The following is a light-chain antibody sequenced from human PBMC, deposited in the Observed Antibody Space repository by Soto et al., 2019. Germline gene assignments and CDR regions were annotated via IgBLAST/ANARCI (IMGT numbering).Light chain of an antibody. V-gene: IGKV1-8*01. CDR2: AAS. CDR3: QQYYSYPYT. Sequence: AIRMTQSPSSFSASTGDRVTITCRASQGISSYLAWYQQKPGKAPKLLIYAASTLQSGGPSRFSGSGSGTDFTLTISCLQSEDFATYYCQQYYSYPYTFGHGTKLEIK. CDR1: QGISSY. J-gene: IGKJ2*01.